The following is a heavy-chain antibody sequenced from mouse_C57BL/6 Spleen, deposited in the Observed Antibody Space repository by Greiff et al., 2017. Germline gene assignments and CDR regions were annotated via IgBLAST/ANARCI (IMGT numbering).Heavy chain of an antibody. D-gene: IGHD1-1*01. J-gene: IGHJ2*01. V-gene: IGHV1-9*01. CDR2: ILPGSGST. CDR3: ARRGDYYGSSPYYFDY. Sequence: VQLQQSGAELMKPGASVKLSCKATGYTFTGYWIEWVKQRPGHGLEWIGEILPGSGSTNYNEKFKGKATFTADTSSNTAYMQLSSLTTEDSAIYYCARRGDYYGSSPYYFDYWGQGTTRTVSS. CDR1: GYTFTGYW.